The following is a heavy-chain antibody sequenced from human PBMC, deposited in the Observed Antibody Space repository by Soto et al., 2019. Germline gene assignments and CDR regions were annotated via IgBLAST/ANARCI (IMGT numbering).Heavy chain of an antibody. Sequence: DVQLLESGGDLAQPGGSLRLSCEASGFTFNNYAIAWVRQAPGKGLEWVSGITSSGAAYYADSAKGRFTISRDNSKNKLYLKTNSLRAEDTAVYYCAKGESSVSARDFDPWGQGTLVTVSS. CDR2: ITSSGAA. CDR1: GFTFNNYA. J-gene: IGHJ5*02. CDR3: AKGESSVSARDFDP. D-gene: IGHD3-22*01. V-gene: IGHV3-23*01.